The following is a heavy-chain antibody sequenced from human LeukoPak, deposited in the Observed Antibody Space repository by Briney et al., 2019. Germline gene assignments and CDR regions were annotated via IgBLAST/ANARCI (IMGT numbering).Heavy chain of an antibody. V-gene: IGHV4-39*07. CDR3: AITPGPFDSTTNYYPFDY. J-gene: IGHJ4*02. CDR1: GGSISSSHYY. Sequence: SETLSLTCTVSGGSISSSHYYWGWIRQPPGKGLEWIGSIYSGGTTSYSPSLESRVTISVDTSENQFSLKLSSVTAADTAIYYCAITPGPFDSTTNYYPFDYWGQGTLVTVSS. CDR2: IYSGGTT. D-gene: IGHD2/OR15-2a*01.